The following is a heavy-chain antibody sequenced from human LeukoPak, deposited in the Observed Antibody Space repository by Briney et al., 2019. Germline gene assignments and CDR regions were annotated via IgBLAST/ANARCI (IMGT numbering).Heavy chain of an antibody. CDR2: MWYDESNE. D-gene: IGHD6-19*01. CDR3: AKTTGGWPRFFDH. Sequence: PGGSLRLSCAASGFTFSNYGMHWVRQAPGKGLEWVAVMWYDESNEYSGDSVKGRFTISRDNSKSTTYLQMNGLRADDTAVYYCAKTTGGWPRFFDHWGQGTLVAVSS. V-gene: IGHV3-33*03. CDR1: GFTFSNYG. J-gene: IGHJ4*02.